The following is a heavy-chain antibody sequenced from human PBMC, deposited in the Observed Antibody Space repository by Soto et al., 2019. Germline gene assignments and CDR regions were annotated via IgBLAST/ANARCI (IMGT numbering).Heavy chain of an antibody. J-gene: IGHJ4*02. CDR3: ARGRLHLWELSYNYLDL. D-gene: IGHD3-16*02. CDR1: GGSSSGYF. V-gene: IGHV4-34*01. CDR2: INHSGTT. Sequence: SETLSLTCAVYGGSSSGYFWSWIRQSPGKGLEWIGEINHSGTTNYIPSLKSRVTMSVDTSKNQFSLKLSSVTAADTAVYYCARGRLHLWELSYNYLDLWGQGTPVTVSS.